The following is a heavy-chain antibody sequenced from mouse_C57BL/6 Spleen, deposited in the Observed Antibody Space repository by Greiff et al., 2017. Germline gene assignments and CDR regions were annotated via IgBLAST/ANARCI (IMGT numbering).Heavy chain of an antibody. CDR1: GYSITSGYY. CDR3: ARDYGSSPLDY. D-gene: IGHD1-1*01. J-gene: IGHJ2*01. V-gene: IGHV3-6*01. CDR2: ISYDGSN. Sequence: EVQLQESGPGLVKPSQSLSLTCSVTGYSITSGYYWNWIRQFPGNKLEWMGYISYDGSNNYNPSLKNRISITRDTSKNQFFLKLNSVTTEDTATYYCARDYGSSPLDYWGQGTTRTVSS.